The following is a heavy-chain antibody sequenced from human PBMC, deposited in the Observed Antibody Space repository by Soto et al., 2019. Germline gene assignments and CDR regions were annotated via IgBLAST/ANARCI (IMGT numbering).Heavy chain of an antibody. J-gene: IGHJ4*02. CDR1: GGSFSGYY. CDR3: ARPVAGSPYYFDY. CDR2: INHSGST. V-gene: IGHV4-34*01. D-gene: IGHD6-19*01. Sequence: PSQTLSLTCAVYGGSFSGYYWSRIRQPPGKGLEWIGEINHSGSTNYNPSLKRRVTISVDTSKNQFSLKLSSVTAADTAVYYCARPVAGSPYYFDYWGQGALVTVSS.